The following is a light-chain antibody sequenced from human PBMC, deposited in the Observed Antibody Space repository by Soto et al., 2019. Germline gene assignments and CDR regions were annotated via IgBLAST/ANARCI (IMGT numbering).Light chain of an antibody. CDR2: GAS. Sequence: IVLTQSPGTLSLSPVERATLSRRASQSVSNNYLAWYQQKPGQAPGLLIFGASTRATGIPDRFSCSGSGTDFPSTISRLEPEDFSVYCCQQYGPSPSFGPGTKVDI. V-gene: IGKV3-20*01. CDR1: QSVSNNY. J-gene: IGKJ3*01. CDR3: QQYGPSPS.